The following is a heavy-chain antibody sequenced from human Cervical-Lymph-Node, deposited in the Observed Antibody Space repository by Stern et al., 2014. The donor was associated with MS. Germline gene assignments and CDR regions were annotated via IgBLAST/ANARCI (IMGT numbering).Heavy chain of an antibody. Sequence: VQLVQSGSELTKPGASVKVSCKASGYTFTTHAMNWVRQAPGQGLEWLGMVTASICHPPYAQGFTGRFVFSLDTSVSTAYLQISSLSAEDTAVYYCARSLPRGYRINWFDPWGQGTLVTVSS. J-gene: IGHJ5*02. CDR1: GYTFTTHA. CDR2: VTASICHP. D-gene: IGHD3-22*01. V-gene: IGHV7-4-1*02. CDR3: ARSLPRGYRINWFDP.